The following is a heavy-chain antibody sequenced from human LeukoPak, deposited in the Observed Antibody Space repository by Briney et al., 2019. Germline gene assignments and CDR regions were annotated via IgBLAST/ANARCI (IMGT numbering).Heavy chain of an antibody. D-gene: IGHD3-10*01. CDR1: GFTFSSYA. V-gene: IGHV3-9*01. Sequence: GGSLRLSCVASGFTFSSYAMHWVRQTPGKGLEWVSGINWSSGSIGYADSVKGRFTISRDNAKNSLYLQMNSLRAEDTALYYCAKDRRGFGFGGGNYFDYWGQGTLVTVSS. CDR3: AKDRRGFGFGGGNYFDY. J-gene: IGHJ4*02. CDR2: INWSSGSI.